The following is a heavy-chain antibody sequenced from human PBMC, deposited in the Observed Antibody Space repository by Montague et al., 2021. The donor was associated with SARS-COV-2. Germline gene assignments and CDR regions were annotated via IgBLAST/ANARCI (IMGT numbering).Heavy chain of an antibody. CDR3: ARGSGWMGNAFDT. D-gene: IGHD6-19*01. Sequence: SETLSLTCTVSGGSISSYCWSWIRQPPGKGLEWIGYIYYSGSTNYNPSLKSRVTISVDTSKNQFSLKLSSVTAADTAVYYCARGSGWMGNAFDTWGQGTMVTVSS. CDR2: IYYSGST. CDR1: GGSISSYC. V-gene: IGHV4-59*01. J-gene: IGHJ3*02.